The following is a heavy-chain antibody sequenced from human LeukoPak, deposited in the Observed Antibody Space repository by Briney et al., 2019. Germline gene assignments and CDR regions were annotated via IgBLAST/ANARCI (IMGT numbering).Heavy chain of an antibody. D-gene: IGHD5-24*01. Sequence: ASVKVSCKASGYTFTSYDINWVGQATGQGLEWMGWMNPNSGNTGYAQKFQGRVTMTRNTSINTAYMELSRLRSEDTAVYYCARAMAPRPYYYYGMDVWGQGTTVTVSS. V-gene: IGHV1-8*01. J-gene: IGHJ6*02. CDR3: ARAMAPRPYYYYGMDV. CDR2: MNPNSGNT. CDR1: GYTFTSYD.